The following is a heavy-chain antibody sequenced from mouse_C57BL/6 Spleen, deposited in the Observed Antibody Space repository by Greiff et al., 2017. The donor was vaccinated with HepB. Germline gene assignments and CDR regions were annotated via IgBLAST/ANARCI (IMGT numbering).Heavy chain of an antibody. CDR3: ARSLLLRPYYFDY. D-gene: IGHD1-1*01. J-gene: IGHJ2*01. Sequence: VQLKESGPELVKPGASVKISCKASGYSFTSYYIHWVKQRPGQGLEWIGWIYPGSGNTKYNEKFKGKATLTADTSSSTAYMQLSSLTSEDSAVYYCARSLLLRPYYFDYWGQGTTLTVSS. CDR1: GYSFTSYY. V-gene: IGHV1-66*01. CDR2: IYPGSGNT.